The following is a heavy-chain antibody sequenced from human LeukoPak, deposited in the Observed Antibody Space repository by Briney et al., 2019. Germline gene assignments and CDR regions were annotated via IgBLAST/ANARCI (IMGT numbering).Heavy chain of an antibody. CDR1: GGSISSGDYY. J-gene: IGHJ6*03. D-gene: IGHD3-10*01. CDR2: INHSGST. Sequence: SQTLSLTCTVSGGSISSGDYYWSWIRQPPGKGLEWIGEINHSGSTNYNPSLKSRVTISVDTSKNQFSLKLSSVTAADTAVYYCARVGITMVRGVIITWDYYYMDVWGKGTTVTVSS. V-gene: IGHV4-30-4*08. CDR3: ARVGITMVRGVIITWDYYYMDV.